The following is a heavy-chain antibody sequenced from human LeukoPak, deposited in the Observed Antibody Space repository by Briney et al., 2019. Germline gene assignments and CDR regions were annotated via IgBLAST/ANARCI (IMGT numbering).Heavy chain of an antibody. V-gene: IGHV3-30*15. CDR2: ISYDGRNK. CDR3: ARLGEQKIGATTGEFDY. J-gene: IGHJ4*02. Sequence: GGSQTLSCAACRLTLSSYPMHWVRQAPDKGIEWVAVISYDGRNKYYAESVKGRFTISRNNSKNTLYLQMSSLRAEDTAVYYGARLGEQKIGATTGEFDYWGQGTLVTVSS. D-gene: IGHD1-26*01. CDR1: RLTLSSYP.